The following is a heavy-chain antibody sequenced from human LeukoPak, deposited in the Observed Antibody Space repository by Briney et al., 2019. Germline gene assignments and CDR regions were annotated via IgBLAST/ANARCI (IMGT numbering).Heavy chain of an antibody. CDR1: GFTFSSYS. D-gene: IGHD1-26*01. V-gene: IGHV3-21*06. CDR3: ARDQVGATDY. Sequence: GGSLRLSCAASGFTFSSYSMNWVRQAPGKGLEWVSSISSSSSSYMYYADSVKGRFTISRDNAKNSLFLQMNSLRAEDTAVYYCARDQVGATDYWGQGTLVTVSS. CDR2: ISSSSSSYM. J-gene: IGHJ4*02.